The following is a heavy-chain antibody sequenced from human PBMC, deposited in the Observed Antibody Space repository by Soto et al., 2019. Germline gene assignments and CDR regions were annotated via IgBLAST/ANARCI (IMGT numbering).Heavy chain of an antibody. D-gene: IGHD1-1*01. J-gene: IGHJ3*02. CDR1: GFIFDESV. CDR2: VHWNSYNT. CDR3: VKDKGTLWNVRNGAFEI. V-gene: IGHV3-9*01. Sequence: PGGSLRLSCAASGFIFDESVMHWVRQAPGKGLEWVSVVHWNSYNTDYADSVKGRFAVSRDNAKNSLYLQMNSLRVEDTALYYCVKDKGTLWNVRNGAFEIWGRGTMVTV.